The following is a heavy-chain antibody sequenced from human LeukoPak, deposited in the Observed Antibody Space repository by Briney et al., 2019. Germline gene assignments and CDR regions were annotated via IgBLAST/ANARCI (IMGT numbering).Heavy chain of an antibody. J-gene: IGHJ4*02. CDR1: GFTYSSYW. CDR2: IKQDGSAK. CDR3: ARAHDYSNYYFDY. Sequence: GGSLRLSCAASGFTYSSYWMSWVYQAPGKALEWVANIKQDGSAKYYVDSVKGRFTISRDNAKNSLYLQMNSLRAEDTAVYYCARAHDYSNYYFDYWGQGTLVTVSS. D-gene: IGHD4-11*01. V-gene: IGHV3-7*01.